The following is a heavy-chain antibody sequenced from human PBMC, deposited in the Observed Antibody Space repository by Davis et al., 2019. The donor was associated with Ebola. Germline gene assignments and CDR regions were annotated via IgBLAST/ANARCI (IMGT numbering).Heavy chain of an antibody. CDR1: GYTFTRYW. CDR3: ARAPYYYDVSGFYVDY. V-gene: IGHV5-51*01. D-gene: IGHD3-22*01. CDR2: IYPGDSDT. J-gene: IGHJ4*02. Sequence: GESLKISCKASGYTFTRYWIVWVRRLPGKGLEWMGIIYPGDSDTRYSPSFLGQVIFSADKSMSTAYLQWSSLKASDTATYYCARAPYYYDVSGFYVDYWGQGTLVTVSS.